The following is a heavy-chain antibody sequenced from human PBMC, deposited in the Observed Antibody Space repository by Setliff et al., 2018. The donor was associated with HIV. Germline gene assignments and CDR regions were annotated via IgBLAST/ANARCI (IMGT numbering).Heavy chain of an antibody. D-gene: IGHD7-27*01. J-gene: IGHJ2*01. Sequence: LSLTCAVSGYSISSGYYWGWIRQHPGKGLEWIGYIHYSGSSYYNPSLRSRVTISADTSKRQFSLNLRSMTAADTAVYYCARALGIGGWYFDLWGRGTLVTVSS. CDR3: ARALGIGGWYFDL. CDR1: GYSISSGYY. V-gene: IGHV4-38-2*01. CDR2: IHYSGSS.